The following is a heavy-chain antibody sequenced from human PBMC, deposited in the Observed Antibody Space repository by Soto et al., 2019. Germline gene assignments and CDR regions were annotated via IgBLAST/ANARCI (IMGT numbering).Heavy chain of an antibody. CDR2: IIPIFGTA. J-gene: IGHJ4*02. V-gene: IGHV1-69*13. Sequence: SVKGSCKASGGTFSSYAISWVRQAPGQGLEWMGGIIPIFGTANYAQKFQGRVTITADESTSTAYMELSSLRSEDTAVYYCARDWETGSQFDYWGQGTLVTVSS. CDR3: ARDWETGSQFDY. CDR1: GGTFSSYA. D-gene: IGHD1-26*01.